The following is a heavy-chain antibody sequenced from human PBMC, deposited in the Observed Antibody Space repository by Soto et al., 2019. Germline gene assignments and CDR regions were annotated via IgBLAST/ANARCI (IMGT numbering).Heavy chain of an antibody. CDR1: GGTFNTYA. CDR3: AREGQVRTPAFVY. Sequence: VQLVQSGAEMKKPGSSVKVSSQSSGGTFNTYAMNWVRQAPGQGPEGMGDISPMCGGANYAPKYQGRVTSTADEFTRSSYLRLSSSASTDTDLYFCAREGQVRTPAFVYWGQGTLVTVSS. V-gene: IGHV1-69*01. D-gene: IGHD3-10*01. J-gene: IGHJ4*02. CDR2: ISPMCGGA.